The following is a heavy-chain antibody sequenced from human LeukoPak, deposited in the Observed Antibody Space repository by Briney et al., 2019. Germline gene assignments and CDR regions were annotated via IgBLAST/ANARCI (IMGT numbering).Heavy chain of an antibody. D-gene: IGHD3-10*01. J-gene: IGHJ3*02. CDR3: AREPPGAFDI. Sequence: SGGSLRLSCAASGFTFTTYGMHWVRQAPGKGLEWVAVIWYDGSITYYADSVKGRFTISRDNSKNTLYLQMSSLRVEDTAIYYCAREPPGAFDIWGQGTMVAVS. V-gene: IGHV3-33*01. CDR2: IWYDGSIT. CDR1: GFTFTTYG.